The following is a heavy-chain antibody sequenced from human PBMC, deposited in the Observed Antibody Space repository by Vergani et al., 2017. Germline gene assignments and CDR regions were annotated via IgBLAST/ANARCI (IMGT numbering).Heavy chain of an antibody. J-gene: IGHJ4*02. D-gene: IGHD2-2*02. V-gene: IGHV3-23*03. Sequence: EVQLLESGGGLVQPGGSLRLSCAASGFTFSSYAMSWVRQAPGKGLEWVSVIYSGGSSTYYADSVKGRFTISRDNPKNTLYLQMNSLRAEDTAVYYCAKNMPYQLLYTLFDYWGQGTLVTVSS. CDR1: GFTFSSYA. CDR2: IYSGGSST. CDR3: AKNMPYQLLYTLFDY.